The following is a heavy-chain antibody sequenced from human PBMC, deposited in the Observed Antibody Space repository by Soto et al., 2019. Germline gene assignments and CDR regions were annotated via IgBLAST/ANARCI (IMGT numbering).Heavy chain of an antibody. CDR3: AKDPPYIVVVPAAISHDY. CDR2: ISGSGGST. V-gene: IGHV3-23*01. D-gene: IGHD2-2*02. Sequence: GGSLRLSCAASGFTFSSYAMSWVRQAPGKGLEWVSAISGSGGSTYYADSVKGRFTISRDNSKNTLYLQMNSLRAEDTAVYYCAKDPPYIVVVPAAISHDYWGQGTLVTVSS. CDR1: GFTFSSYA. J-gene: IGHJ4*02.